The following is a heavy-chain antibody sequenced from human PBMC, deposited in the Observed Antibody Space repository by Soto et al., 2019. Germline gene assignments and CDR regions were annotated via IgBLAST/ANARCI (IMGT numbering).Heavy chain of an antibody. V-gene: IGHV3-53*01. CDR3: ARATRYFGSFDY. CDR2: IYTGGSA. Sequence: GGSLRLSCAASGFTISNSYMTWVRQAPGKGLEWVSVIYTGGSAYYADSVKGRSTISRDASKNTLYLQVNGLRAEDTAVYYCARATRYFGSFDYWGQGILVTVSS. CDR1: GFTISNSY. J-gene: IGHJ4*02. D-gene: IGHD2-2*01.